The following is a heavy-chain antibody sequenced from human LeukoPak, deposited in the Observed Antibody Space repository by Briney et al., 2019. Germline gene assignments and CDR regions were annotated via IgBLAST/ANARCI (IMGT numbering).Heavy chain of an antibody. V-gene: IGHV3-7*01. CDR2: IKEDGSEK. CDR1: GFTFSHYW. Sequence: GGSLRLSCAASGFTFSHYWMSWVRQAPGKGLEWVANIKEDGSEKYYVDSLKGRFTISRDNAKNSLYLQMNSLRAEDTAVYYCARCGLFSDSSGYYPDNWGQGTLVTVSS. J-gene: IGHJ4*02. D-gene: IGHD3-22*01. CDR3: ARCGLFSDSSGYYPDN.